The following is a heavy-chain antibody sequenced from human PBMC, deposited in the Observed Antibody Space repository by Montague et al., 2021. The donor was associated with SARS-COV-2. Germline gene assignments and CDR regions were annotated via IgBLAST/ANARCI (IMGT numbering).Heavy chain of an antibody. D-gene: IGHD5-12*01. J-gene: IGHJ6*02. CDR3: ARDGADYSFAYYHEMDV. V-gene: IGHV4-4*07. Sequence: SETLSLTCTVSGASVRTYYWSWIRQSAGKKLEWMGRLYTSGSTYYNPSSKSRVTMSLDTSKNLFSLNLSSMTAADTAVYYCARDGADYSFAYYHEMDVWGQGTAVTVSS. CDR1: GASVRTYY. CDR2: LYTSGST.